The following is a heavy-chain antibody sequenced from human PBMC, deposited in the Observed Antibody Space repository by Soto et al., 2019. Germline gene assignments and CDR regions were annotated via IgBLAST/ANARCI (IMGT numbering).Heavy chain of an antibody. CDR2: IIPIFGTA. D-gene: IGHD3-22*01. CDR1: GGTFSSYA. CDR3: ATYYYDSSGYIPGFDY. Sequence: QVQLVQSGAEVKKPGSSVKVSCQASGGTFSSYAISWVRQAPGQGLEWMGGIIPIFGTANYAQKFQGRVTITADESTSTAYMELSSLIAEDTAVYYCATYYYDSSGYIPGFDYWGQGTLVTVSS. V-gene: IGHV1-69*01. J-gene: IGHJ4*02.